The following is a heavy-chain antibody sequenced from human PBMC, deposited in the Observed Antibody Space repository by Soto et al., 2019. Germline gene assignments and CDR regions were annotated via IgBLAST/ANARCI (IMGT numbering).Heavy chain of an antibody. V-gene: IGHV4-34*01. CDR3: ARGLILWFGDLSRRGVYYYYMDV. J-gene: IGHJ6*03. CDR1: GGSFSGYQ. Sequence: QVQLQQWGAGLLKPSETLSLTCAVYGGSFSGYQWSWIRQTPGKGLEWIGEINDSGNINYNPSPKSRVTIFLDTPKKQISLKLSSVTAADTAVYYCARGLILWFGDLSRRGVYYYYMDVWGKGTTVIVSS. D-gene: IGHD3-10*01. CDR2: INDSGNI.